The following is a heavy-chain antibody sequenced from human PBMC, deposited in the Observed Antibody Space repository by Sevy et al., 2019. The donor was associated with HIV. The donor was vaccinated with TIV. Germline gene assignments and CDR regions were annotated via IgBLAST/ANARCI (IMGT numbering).Heavy chain of an antibody. CDR3: TREGQLWFVYYFDN. Sequence: FLRLSCTASGFTFRNYAMNWVRQAPGKGLEWVALISYEGSNKYYADSVRGRFAISRVNSKNTLYLQINSLRPEDTAIYYCTREGQLWFVYYFDNWGQGTLVTVSS. CDR1: GFTFRNYA. CDR2: ISYEGSNK. V-gene: IGHV3-30*01. D-gene: IGHD3-10*01. J-gene: IGHJ4*02.